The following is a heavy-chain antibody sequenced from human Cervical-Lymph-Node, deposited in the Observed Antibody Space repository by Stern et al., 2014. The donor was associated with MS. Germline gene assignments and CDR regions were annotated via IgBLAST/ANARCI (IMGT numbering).Heavy chain of an antibody. J-gene: IGHJ6*02. V-gene: IGHV3-15*01. D-gene: IGHD4-17*01. CDR3: TTSSTVTTDPYYYYGMDV. CDR1: GFTYSHAW. CDR2: IKRKIDGGTT. Sequence: VQLVESGGGLVKPGGSLRLSCAASGFTYSHAWTSWARQAPGKGLEWVGRIKRKIDGGTTGYAAPVKGRFTISRDDSKNTLYLQMNSLKTEDTAVYYCTTSSTVTTDPYYYYGMDVWGQGTTVTVSS.